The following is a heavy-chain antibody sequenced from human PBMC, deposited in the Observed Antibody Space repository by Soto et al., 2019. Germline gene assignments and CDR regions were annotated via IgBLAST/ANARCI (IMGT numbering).Heavy chain of an antibody. CDR1: GDSVSSNRAT. CDR3: ARGGKIAAAGIDY. Sequence: PSQTLSLTCAISGDSVSSNRATWNWIRQSPSRGLEWLGRTYYWSRWYNDYAASVKSRISINPDTSKNQLSLQLNSVTPEDTAVYFCARGGKIAAAGIDYWGPGILVTVSS. J-gene: IGHJ4*02. D-gene: IGHD6-13*01. V-gene: IGHV6-1*01. CDR2: TYYWSRWYN.